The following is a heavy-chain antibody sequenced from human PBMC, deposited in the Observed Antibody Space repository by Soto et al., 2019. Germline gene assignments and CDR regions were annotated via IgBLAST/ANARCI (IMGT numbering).Heavy chain of an antibody. Sequence: QVQLVQSGAEVKKPGASVKVSCKASGYTFTSYDINWVRQAPGQGLEWMGWMNPSSGNAGYAQKFQGRVTMTRNTSVNTDYMALSSLRSEDTAVYYCARYLKYPYYYMDVWGKGTTVTVSS. CDR2: MNPSSGNA. CDR1: GYTFTSYD. V-gene: IGHV1-8*01. D-gene: IGHD2-2*01. CDR3: ARYLKYPYYYMDV. J-gene: IGHJ6*03.